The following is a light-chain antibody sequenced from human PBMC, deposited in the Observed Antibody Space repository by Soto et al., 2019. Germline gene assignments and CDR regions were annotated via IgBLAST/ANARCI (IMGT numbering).Light chain of an antibody. J-gene: IGLJ2*01. CDR2: RND. V-gene: IGLV1-44*01. CDR3: AAWDDSLNGFVI. CDR1: SSNIGTNT. Sequence: QSVLTQPPSASGTPGQRVTISCSGGSSNIGTNTVNWYQQLPGTAPKLLIYRNDQRPSGVPDRFSGSKSGTSASLAISGLQSEDEADYFCAAWDDSLNGFVIFGGGTQLTVL.